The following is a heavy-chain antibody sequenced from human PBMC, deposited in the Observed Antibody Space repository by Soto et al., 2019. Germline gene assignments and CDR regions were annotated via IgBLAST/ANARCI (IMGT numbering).Heavy chain of an antibody. J-gene: IGHJ4*02. CDR1: GGSISSSNW. Sequence: QVQLQESGPGLVKPSGTLSLTCAVSGGSISSSNWWSWVRQPPGKGLEWIGEIYHSGSTNYNPSLKSRVTISVDKSMNQFSLKLSSVTAADTAVYYCAIGIAAAGAWVYWGQGTLVTVSS. V-gene: IGHV4-4*02. CDR3: AIGIAAAGAWVY. CDR2: IYHSGST. D-gene: IGHD6-13*01.